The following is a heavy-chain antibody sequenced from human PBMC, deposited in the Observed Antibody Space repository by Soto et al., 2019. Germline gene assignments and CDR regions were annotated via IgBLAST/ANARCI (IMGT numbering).Heavy chain of an antibody. D-gene: IGHD4-17*01. CDR2: INAGNGNT. V-gene: IGHV1-3*01. J-gene: IGHJ4*02. CDR3: ARDYGDYGYFDY. Sequence: ASVKVSCKASGYTFTSYAMHWVRQAPGQSLEWMGGINAGNGNTKYSQKLQGRVTITSDTSASAAYMGLSSLRSEDTAVYYCARDYGDYGYFDYWGQGTLVTVSS. CDR1: GYTFTSYA.